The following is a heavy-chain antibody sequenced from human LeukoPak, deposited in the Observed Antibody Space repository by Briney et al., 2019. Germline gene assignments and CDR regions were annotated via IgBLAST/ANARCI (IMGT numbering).Heavy chain of an antibody. V-gene: IGHV1-18*04. Sequence: ASAKVSCKASGYTFTSYGISWVRQAPGQGLEWMGWISAYNGNTNSAQKLQGRVTMTTDTSTSTAYMELRSLRSDDTAVYYCARDLAVAGPGDIGYWGQGTLVSVSS. CDR1: GYTFTSYG. D-gene: IGHD6-19*01. J-gene: IGHJ4*02. CDR3: ARDLAVAGPGDIGY. CDR2: ISAYNGNT.